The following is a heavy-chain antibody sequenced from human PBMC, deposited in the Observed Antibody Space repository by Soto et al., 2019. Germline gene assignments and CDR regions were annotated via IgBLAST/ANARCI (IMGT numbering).Heavy chain of an antibody. Sequence: QVQLVESGGGVVQPGRSLRLSCAASGFTFSSYAMHWVRQAPGKGLEWVAVISYDGSNKYYADSVKGRFTISRDNSKNTLYLQRTSLRAEDTAVYYCASPIPCSGGRCYHPGGQGTLVTVSS. J-gene: IGHJ4*02. D-gene: IGHD2-15*01. CDR2: ISYDGSNK. CDR3: ASPIPCSGGRCYHP. CDR1: GFTFSSYA. V-gene: IGHV3-30-3*01.